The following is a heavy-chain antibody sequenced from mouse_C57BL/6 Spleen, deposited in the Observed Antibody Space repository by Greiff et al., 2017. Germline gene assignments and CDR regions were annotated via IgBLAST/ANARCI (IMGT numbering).Heavy chain of an antibody. V-gene: IGHV1-7*01. CDR1: GYTFTSSW. J-gene: IGHJ2*01. CDR2: INPSSGYT. CDR3: ARIPQLGPFDD. Sequence: VQLQQSGAELAKPGASVKLSCKASGYTFTSSWMHWVKQRPGPGLEWLGYINPSSGYTKYNQKFKDKATLTADKSSSTAYMQLSSLTYEDSAVYYCARIPQLGPFDDWGQGTTLTVSS. D-gene: IGHD4-1*02.